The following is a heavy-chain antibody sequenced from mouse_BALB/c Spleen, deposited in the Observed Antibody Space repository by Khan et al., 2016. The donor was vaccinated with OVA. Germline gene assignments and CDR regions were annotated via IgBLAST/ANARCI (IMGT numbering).Heavy chain of an antibody. CDR3: VRAGYNDWVAY. V-gene: IGHV2-9-2*01. Sequence: QVQLQESGPGLVAPSQSLSITCTVSGFSLTSYDISWIRQPSGKGLVWLGVKWTGGGTNYNSAFMSRLSISKDNTTSQDFLKMNSLQTDETAIDYYVRAGYNDWVAYWGQGTLVTVSA. D-gene: IGHD6-1*01. CDR2: KWTGGGT. J-gene: IGHJ3*01. CDR1: GFSLTSYD.